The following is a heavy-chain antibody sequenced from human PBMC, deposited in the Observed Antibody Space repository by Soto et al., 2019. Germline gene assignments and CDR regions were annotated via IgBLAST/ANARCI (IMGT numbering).Heavy chain of an antibody. CDR1: GGSFSGSY. Sequence: SETLSLTCAVYGGSFSGSYWSWIRQPPGKGLEWIGEINHSGSTNYNPSLKSRVTISVDTSKNQFSLKLSSVTAADTAVYYCARGQWWYTPRAFDIWGQGTMVTVSS. V-gene: IGHV4-34*01. CDR2: INHSGST. D-gene: IGHD2-15*01. J-gene: IGHJ3*02. CDR3: ARGQWWYTPRAFDI.